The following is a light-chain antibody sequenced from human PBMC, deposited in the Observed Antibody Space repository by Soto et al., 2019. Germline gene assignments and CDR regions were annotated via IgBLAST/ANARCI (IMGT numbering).Light chain of an antibody. J-gene: IGLJ1*01. Sequence: XSALTQPASVSGSPGQAITISCTGTSSDVGGYNYVSWYQHHPGKAPKLMIYDVSNRPSGVSNRFSGSKSGNTASLSISGLQPEDEADYYCSSYRTSNTRQIVCGTGTKVTVL. CDR1: SSDVGGYNY. V-gene: IGLV2-14*03. CDR2: DVS. CDR3: SSYRTSNTRQIV.